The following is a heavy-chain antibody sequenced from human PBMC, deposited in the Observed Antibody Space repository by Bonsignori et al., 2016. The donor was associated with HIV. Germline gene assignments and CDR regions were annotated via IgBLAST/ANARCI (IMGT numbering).Heavy chain of an antibody. J-gene: IGHJ5*02. V-gene: IGHV3-11*04. CDR2: ISSSGRPV. D-gene: IGHD4-17*01. CDR3: ARAHDYGDAAGNTYFDP. Sequence: WIRQPPGKGLEWLSYISSSGRPVYYADSVKGRFTISRDNTNNSLYLQMNSLRAEDTAVYYCARAHDYGDAAGNTYFDPWGQGTLVTVSS.